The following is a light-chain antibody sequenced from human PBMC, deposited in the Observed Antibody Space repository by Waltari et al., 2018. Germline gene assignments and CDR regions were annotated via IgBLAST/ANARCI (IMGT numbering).Light chain of an antibody. CDR1: SSDVGGYRY. CDR3: CSYAGNYTLV. Sequence: QSALTQPRSVSGSPGQSVPISCTGTSSDVGGYRYVSWYQQHPGKAPKLMIYDVSKRPSGVPDRFSGSKSANTASLTISGLQAEDEADYYCCSYAGNYTLVFGGGTRLTVL. V-gene: IGLV2-11*01. J-gene: IGLJ3*02. CDR2: DVS.